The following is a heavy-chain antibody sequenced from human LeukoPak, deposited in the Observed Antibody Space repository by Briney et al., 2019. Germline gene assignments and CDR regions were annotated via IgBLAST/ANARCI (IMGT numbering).Heavy chain of an antibody. J-gene: IGHJ4*02. CDR2: ISSSGSTI. Sequence: GGSLRLSCAASGFTFSDYYMSWIRQAPGKGLEWVSYISSSGSTIYYAGSVKGRFTISRDNAKNSLYLQMNSLRAEDTAVYYCARVNAAEDSDYWGQGTLVTVSS. V-gene: IGHV3-11*01. D-gene: IGHD6-25*01. CDR3: ARVNAAEDSDY. CDR1: GFTFSDYY.